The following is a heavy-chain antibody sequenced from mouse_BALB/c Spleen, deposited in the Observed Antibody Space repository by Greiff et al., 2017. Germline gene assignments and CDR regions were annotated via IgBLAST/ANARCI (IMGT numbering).Heavy chain of an antibody. CDR2: IWTGGGT. CDR3: VRDQGNDGYYFDY. V-gene: IGHV2-9-2*01. Sequence: VQRVESGPGLVAPSQSLSITCTVSGFSLTSYDISWIRQPPGKGLEWLGVIWTGGGTNYNSAFMSRLSISKDNSKSQVFLKMNSLQTDDTAIYYCVRDQGNDGYYFDYWGQGTTLTVSS. J-gene: IGHJ2*01. D-gene: IGHD2-3*01. CDR1: GFSLTSYD.